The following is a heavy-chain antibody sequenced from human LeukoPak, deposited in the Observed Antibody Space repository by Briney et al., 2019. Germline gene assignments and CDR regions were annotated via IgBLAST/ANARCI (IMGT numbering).Heavy chain of an antibody. D-gene: IGHD3-9*01. CDR1: GYTFSNYY. CDR3: AKDPRNILTGDFDDFDI. J-gene: IGHJ3*02. V-gene: IGHV1-46*01. CDR2: INPNGGTT. Sequence: ASVKVSCKASGYTFSNYYVHWLRQAPGHGLEWMGLINPNGGTTTYAPTFEGRVTMTSDMSTSTFYMDLSTLRSEDTAVYFCAKDPRNILTGDFDDFDIWGQGTMVIVSS.